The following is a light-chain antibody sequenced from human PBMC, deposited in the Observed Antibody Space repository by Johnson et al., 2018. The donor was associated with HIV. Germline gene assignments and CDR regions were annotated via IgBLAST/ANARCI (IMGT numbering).Light chain of an antibody. CDR1: SSNIGNNY. J-gene: IGLJ1*01. Sequence: QSVLTKPPSVSAAPGQKVTISCSGSSSNIGNNYVSWYQQLPGRAPKLLIYDNNKRPSGIPDRFSGSTSGTSATLGITGLQTGDEADYYCGTWDSSLRVGFFGTGTKVTVL. V-gene: IGLV1-51*01. CDR3: GTWDSSLRVGF. CDR2: DNN.